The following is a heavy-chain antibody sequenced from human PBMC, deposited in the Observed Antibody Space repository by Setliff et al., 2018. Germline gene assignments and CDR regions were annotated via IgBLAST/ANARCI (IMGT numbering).Heavy chain of an antibody. V-gene: IGHV1-2*04. CDR3: ARRSNLGATIFSGAFDI. D-gene: IGHD3-3*01. Sequence: ASVKVSCKASGGTFINYAISWVRQAPGQGLEWMGWINPNSGGTNYAQKFQGWVTMTRDTSISTAYMELSRLRSDDTAVYYCARRSNLGATIFSGAFDIWGQGTMVTVSS. CDR1: GGTFINYA. J-gene: IGHJ3*02. CDR2: INPNSGGT.